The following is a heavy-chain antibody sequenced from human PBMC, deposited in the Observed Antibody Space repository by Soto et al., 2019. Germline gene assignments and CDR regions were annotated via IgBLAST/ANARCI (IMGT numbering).Heavy chain of an antibody. CDR1: GGSISSSSYY. J-gene: IGHJ4*02. CDR2: IYYSGST. D-gene: IGHD4-17*01. V-gene: IGHV4-30-4*08. CDR3: ARSFLRVPLTVTTFFDY. Sequence: SETLSLTCTVSGGSISSSSYYWGWIRQPPGKGLEWIGYIYYSGSTYYNPSLKSRVTISVDTSKNQFSLKLSSVTAADTAVYYCARSFLRVPLTVTTFFDYWGQGTLVTVSS.